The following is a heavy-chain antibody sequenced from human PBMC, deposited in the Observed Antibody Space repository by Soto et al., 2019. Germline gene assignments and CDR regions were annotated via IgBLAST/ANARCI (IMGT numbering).Heavy chain of an antibody. CDR2: IGGAGSNI. V-gene: IGHV3-23*01. CDR3: AEDFVSRNSVYDPSDI. CDR1: GFTFSEYA. Sequence: EVQLLESGGGLVQPGGSLRLSCAASGFTFSEYAMTWVRQAPGKGLEWVSVIGGAGSNIYYADSVEGRFTVSRDDSKNTLYLRMDSLRVEDKAVYYCAEDFVSRNSVYDPSDIWGPGTMVTVSS. D-gene: IGHD2-8*01. J-gene: IGHJ3*02.